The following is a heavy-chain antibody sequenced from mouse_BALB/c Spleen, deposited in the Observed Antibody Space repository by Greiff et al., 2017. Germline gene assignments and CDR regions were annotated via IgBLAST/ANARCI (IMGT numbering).Heavy chain of an antibody. CDR2: IDPANGNT. CDR1: GFNIKDTY. J-gene: IGHJ3*01. D-gene: IGHD2-3*01. V-gene: IGHV14-3*02. Sequence: EVKLMESGAELVKPGASVKLSCTASGFNIKDTYMHWVKQRPEQGLEWIGRIDPANGNTKYDPKFQGKATITADTSSNTAYLQLSSLTSEDTAVYYCARGTDGYSSFAYWGQGTLVTVSA. CDR3: ARGTDGYSSFAY.